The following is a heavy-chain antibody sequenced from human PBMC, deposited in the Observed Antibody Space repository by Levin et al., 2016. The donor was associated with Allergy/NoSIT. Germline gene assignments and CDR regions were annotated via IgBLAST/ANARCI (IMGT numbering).Heavy chain of an antibody. Sequence: WVRQAPGQGLEWMGIIDPSGGSTSSTQKFQGRVTMTRDTSTSTVYMELSSLRSEDTAVYYCARDRGEDFYAQSLLGYGMDVWDQGTTVTVSS. CDR3: ARDRGEDFYAQSLLGYGMDV. J-gene: IGHJ6*02. CDR2: IDPSGGST. V-gene: IGHV1-46*01. D-gene: IGHD2/OR15-2a*01.